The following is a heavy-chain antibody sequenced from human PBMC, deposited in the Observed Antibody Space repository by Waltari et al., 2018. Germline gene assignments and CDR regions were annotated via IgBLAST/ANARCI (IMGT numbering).Heavy chain of an antibody. CDR3: AKDHDFTIYYFDY. J-gene: IGHJ4*02. D-gene: IGHD2-21*02. V-gene: IGHV3-23*04. CDR2: ISGSGGST. CDR1: GFTFSRYG. Sequence: EVQLVESGGGLVQPGGSLRLSCAASGFTFSRYGMSWVRQAPGKGLEWVSGISGSGGSTYYADSVKGRFTISRDNSKNTLYLQMNSLRAEDTAVYYCAKDHDFTIYYFDYWGQGTLVTVSS.